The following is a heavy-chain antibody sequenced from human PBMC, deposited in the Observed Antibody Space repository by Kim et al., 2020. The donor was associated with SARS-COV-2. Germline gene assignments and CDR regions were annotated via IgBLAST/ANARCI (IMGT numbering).Heavy chain of an antibody. V-gene: IGHV3-23*01. Sequence: GGSLRLSCAASGFTFSSYAMSWVRQAPGKGLEWVSAISGSGGSTYYADSVKGRFTISRDNSKNTLYLQMNSLRAEDTAVYYCAKIPYDSSGYYAFFDYWGPGTLVTVSS. CDR3: AKIPYDSSGYYAFFDY. CDR2: ISGSGGST. CDR1: GFTFSSYA. J-gene: IGHJ4*02. D-gene: IGHD3-22*01.